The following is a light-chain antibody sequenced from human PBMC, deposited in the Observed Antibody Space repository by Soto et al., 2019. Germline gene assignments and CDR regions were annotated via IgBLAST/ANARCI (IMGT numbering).Light chain of an antibody. CDR1: SSDVGGYNY. V-gene: IGLV2-14*01. CDR2: DVS. CDR3: SSYTSSSTRLYV. Sequence: QSALTQPASVSGSPGQSITISCTGTSSDVGGYNYVSWYQQHPGKAPKLMIYDVSNRPSGVSNRFSGSKSGNTASLTISRLQAEDEADYYCSSYTSSSTRLYVFGTGTKVTV. J-gene: IGLJ1*01.